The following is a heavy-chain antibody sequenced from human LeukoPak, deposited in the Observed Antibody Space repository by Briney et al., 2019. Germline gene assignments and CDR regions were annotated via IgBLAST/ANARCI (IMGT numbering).Heavy chain of an antibody. CDR1: GFTFSNYA. D-gene: IGHD5-18*01. CDR3: LPGGYRVDY. J-gene: IGHJ4*02. CDR2: ISSNGDST. Sequence: GGSLRLSCSASGFTFSNYAMDWVRQAPGKGLEYVSGISSNGDSTYYADSVKGRFTISRDNSKNTLYLQMSSLRPEDTALYYCLPGGYRVDYWGQGTLVTVSS. V-gene: IGHV3-64D*06.